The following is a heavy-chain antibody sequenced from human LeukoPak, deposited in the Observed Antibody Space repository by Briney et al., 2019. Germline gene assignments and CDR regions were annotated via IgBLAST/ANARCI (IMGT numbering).Heavy chain of an antibody. J-gene: IGHJ4*02. D-gene: IGHD3-10*01. CDR1: GYRFATSW. Sequence: GESLKISCKGSGYRFATSWIGWVRQMPGKGLEWMGIIYPDDSDSRYSPSFEGQVTFSVDKSISTAYLQWSSLKASDTAIYYCARLRDGMEFDYWGQGTLVTVSS. V-gene: IGHV5-51*01. CDR2: IYPDDSDS. CDR3: ARLRDGMEFDY.